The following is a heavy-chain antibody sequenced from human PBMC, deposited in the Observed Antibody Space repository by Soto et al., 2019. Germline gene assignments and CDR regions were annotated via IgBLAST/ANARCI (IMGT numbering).Heavy chain of an antibody. J-gene: IGHJ4*02. CDR3: ARSPRPSDY. V-gene: IGHV3-7*01. D-gene: IGHD6-6*01. CDR1: GFTLSTYG. CDR2: IKQDGSEK. Sequence: EVQLVESGGGLVQPGGSLRLSWAASGFTLSTYGMGGVRQAPGKGLEWVANIKQDGSEKYYVDSVKGRFTISRDNAKNSLYLQMNSLRADDTAVYYCARSPRPSDYWGQGTLVTVSS.